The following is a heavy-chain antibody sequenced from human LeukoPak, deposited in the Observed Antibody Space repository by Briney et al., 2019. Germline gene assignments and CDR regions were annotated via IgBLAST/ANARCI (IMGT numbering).Heavy chain of an antibody. J-gene: IGHJ3*01. CDR3: TADRSGVIPE. Sequence: GGSLRLSCAACGFTLRNAWMSWVRQAPGKGLEWVGRIKSKTDGGTTDYAAPVKGRFTISRDDSKNTLYLQMNSLKTEDTAVYYWTADRSGVIPEGGQGTMVTVSS. CDR1: GFTLRNAW. D-gene: IGHD2-21*01. V-gene: IGHV3-15*01. CDR2: IKSKTDGGTT.